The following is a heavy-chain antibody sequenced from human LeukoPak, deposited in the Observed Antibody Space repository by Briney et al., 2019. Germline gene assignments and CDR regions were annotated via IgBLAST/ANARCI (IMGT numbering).Heavy chain of an antibody. CDR1: GGSISNYY. Sequence: PSEALSLTCTVSGGSISNYYWTWIRQPPGKGLECIGYIYSRGNTHYNPSLESRVTMSIDTSKNQFSLKLNSVTAADTAVYYCAASSGVTLGRFWGQGALVTVSS. V-gene: IGHV4-59*01. CDR3: AASSGVTLGRF. J-gene: IGHJ4*02. D-gene: IGHD3-16*01. CDR2: IYSRGNT.